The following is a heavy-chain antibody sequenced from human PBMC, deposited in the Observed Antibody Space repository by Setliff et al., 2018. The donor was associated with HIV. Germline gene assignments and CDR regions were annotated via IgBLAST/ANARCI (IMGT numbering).Heavy chain of an antibody. V-gene: IGHV1-69*05. J-gene: IGHJ6*02. CDR2: VIPIFGAA. D-gene: IGHD2-21*02. CDR3: ARGLRARPRLRGFYHYGMDV. CDR1: GGTLNTFA. Sequence: SVKVSCKASGGTLNTFALSWVRQTPGQGLEWMRGVIPIFGAANYAQKFQARVTITTDESTNTAYMELTSLRSDDSAVYFCARGLRARPRLRGFYHYGMDVWGQGTTVTVSS.